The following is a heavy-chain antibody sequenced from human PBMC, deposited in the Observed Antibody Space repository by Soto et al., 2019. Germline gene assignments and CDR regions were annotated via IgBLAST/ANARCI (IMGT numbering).Heavy chain of an antibody. CDR1: GYTFTSYD. CDR3: ARSINDYGDRH. D-gene: IGHD4-17*01. J-gene: IGHJ4*02. CDR2: MNPNSCNT. V-gene: IGHV1-8*01. Sequence: QVQLVQSGAEVKKPGASVKVSCKASGYTFTSYDINWVRQATGQGLEWMGWMNPNSCNTGSSQKFQGRVTESRNTSISTASMELSSLKSEATAVYYCARSINDYGDRHWGQGTLVTVSS.